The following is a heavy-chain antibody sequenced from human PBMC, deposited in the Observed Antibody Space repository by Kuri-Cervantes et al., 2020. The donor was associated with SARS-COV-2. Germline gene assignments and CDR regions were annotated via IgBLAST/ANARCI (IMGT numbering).Heavy chain of an antibody. D-gene: IGHD3-3*01. J-gene: IGHJ3*02. CDR2: IYHSGST. CDR3: ARPTIFGVSPDAFDI. Sequence: SQTLSLTCAVSGYSISSGYYWGWIRQPPGKGLEWIGSIYHSGSTYYNPSLKSRVTISVDTSKNQFSLKLSSVTAADTAVYYCARPTIFGVSPDAFDIWGQGTMVTVSS. V-gene: IGHV4-38-2*01. CDR1: GYSISSGYY.